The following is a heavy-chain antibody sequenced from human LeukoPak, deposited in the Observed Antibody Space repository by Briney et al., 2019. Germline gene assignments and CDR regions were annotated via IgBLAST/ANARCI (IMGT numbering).Heavy chain of an antibody. J-gene: IGHJ4*02. Sequence: GESLKISCKGSGYSFTTYWIGWVRQMPGKGLEWRGIIYPGDSETRYSPSFQGQVTISADKSISTAYLQWSSLKASDTAMYYCARLLRNIAAAVYFFDYWGQGTLVTVSS. CDR2: IYPGDSET. V-gene: IGHV5-51*01. CDR1: GYSFTTYW. CDR3: ARLLRNIAAAVYFFDY. D-gene: IGHD6-13*01.